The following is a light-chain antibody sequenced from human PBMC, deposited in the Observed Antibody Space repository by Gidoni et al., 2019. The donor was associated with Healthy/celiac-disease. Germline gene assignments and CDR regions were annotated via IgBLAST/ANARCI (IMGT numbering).Light chain of an antibody. Sequence: DIPMTQSPSSLSASVGDRVTITCQASQDISNYLNWYQQKPGKAPKLLIYDASNLETGVPARFSGNGSGTDFTFTSSSLQPEDIATYCCQQYDNLPPMYTFXQXTKLEIK. J-gene: IGKJ2*01. V-gene: IGKV1-33*01. CDR1: QDISNY. CDR3: QQYDNLPPMYT. CDR2: DAS.